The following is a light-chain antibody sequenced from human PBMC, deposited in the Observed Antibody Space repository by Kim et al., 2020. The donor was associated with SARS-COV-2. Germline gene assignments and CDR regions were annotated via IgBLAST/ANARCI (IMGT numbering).Light chain of an antibody. CDR1: SNNIRSND. V-gene: IGLV1-47*01. CDR3: ASWDDRLGGRV. CDR2: KNK. Sequence: GQRVTISCSGSSNNIRSNDAYYHQQPPATAPKLLFDKNKQRPAGAPDLFSGTTGGTAALRATSGLRCEEEDYYYGASWDDRLGGRVFGGGTQLTVL. J-gene: IGLJ3*02.